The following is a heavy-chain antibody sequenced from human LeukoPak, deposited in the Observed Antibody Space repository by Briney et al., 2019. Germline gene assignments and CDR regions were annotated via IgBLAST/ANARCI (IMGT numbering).Heavy chain of an antibody. CDR1: GGSISSYY. D-gene: IGHD3-9*01. J-gene: IGHJ4*02. V-gene: IGHV4-59*08. CDR3: ARHRGDFDWLPYYFHY. Sequence: SETLSLTSSVSGGSISSYYWSWVRQPPGKGLEWIGYIYYSGSTNYNPSLKSRVTISVDTSKNQFSLKLSSVTAADTAVYFCARHRGDFDWLPYYFHYWGRGTLVTVSS. CDR2: IYYSGST.